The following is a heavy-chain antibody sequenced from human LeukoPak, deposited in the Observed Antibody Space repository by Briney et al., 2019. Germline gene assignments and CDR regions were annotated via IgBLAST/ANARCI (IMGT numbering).Heavy chain of an antibody. Sequence: GRSLRLSCEASGLTFSSYGMHWVRQAPGKGLEWVAVIWFDGSNKYYADSVKGRFTISRDNSKKTLYLQMNSLRAEDTAVYYCARDREMSTSTLDYWGQGTLVTVSS. V-gene: IGHV3-33*01. J-gene: IGHJ4*02. D-gene: IGHD5-24*01. CDR1: GLTFSSYG. CDR2: IWFDGSNK. CDR3: ARDREMSTSTLDY.